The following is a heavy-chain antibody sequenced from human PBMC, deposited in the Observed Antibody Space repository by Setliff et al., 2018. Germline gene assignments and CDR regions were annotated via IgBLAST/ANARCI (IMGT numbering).Heavy chain of an antibody. Sequence: PSETLSLTCTVSGDSISRSTYYWGWIRQSPGKGLDWIGTVDHSGNTFYNPSLKSRVTISVDTSKNHFSLKLTSVSAADTAVYYCARRDSTGYYGYSFDFWGQGTLGTVPQ. V-gene: IGHV4-39*02. D-gene: IGHD3-22*01. J-gene: IGHJ4*02. CDR1: GDSISRSTYY. CDR2: VDHSGNT. CDR3: ARRDSTGYYGYSFDF.